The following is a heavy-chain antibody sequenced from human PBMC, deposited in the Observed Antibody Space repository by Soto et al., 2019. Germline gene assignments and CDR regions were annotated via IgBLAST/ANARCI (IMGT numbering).Heavy chain of an antibody. Sequence: ASVKVSCKVSGYTLTELSMHWVRQAPGKGLEWMGGFDPEDGETIYAQKFQGRVTMTEDTSTDTAYMELSSLRSEDTAVYYCATVGYCSGGSCRTFDYWGQGTLVTVSS. V-gene: IGHV1-24*01. CDR1: GYTLTELS. CDR2: FDPEDGET. CDR3: ATVGYCSGGSCRTFDY. J-gene: IGHJ4*02. D-gene: IGHD2-15*01.